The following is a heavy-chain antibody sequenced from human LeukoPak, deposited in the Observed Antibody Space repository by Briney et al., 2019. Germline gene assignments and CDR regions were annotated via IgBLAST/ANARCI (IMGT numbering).Heavy chain of an antibody. Sequence: SETLSLTCIVSGDSISNYYWTWIRQSAGKGLEWIGRIYSSGNTNYNPSLKSRVTMSIDTANNQFSLKLSSVTAADTAVYYCARVKGTYGDYEHFDYWGQGTLVTVSS. V-gene: IGHV4-4*07. D-gene: IGHD4-17*01. CDR2: IYSSGNT. CDR1: GDSISNYY. J-gene: IGHJ4*02. CDR3: ARVKGTYGDYEHFDY.